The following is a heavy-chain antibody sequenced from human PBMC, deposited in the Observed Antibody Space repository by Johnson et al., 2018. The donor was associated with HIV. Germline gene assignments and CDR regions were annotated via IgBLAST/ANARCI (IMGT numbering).Heavy chain of an antibody. CDR3: ARDPRLGELKIDRRGYAFDI. CDR1: GIIFSHYG. D-gene: IGHD3-16*01. V-gene: IGHV3-30*03. J-gene: IGHJ3*02. Sequence: QVRLVESGGGVVQPGRSLRLSCAVSGIIFSHYGMHWVRQAPGKGLEWVALISYDGTKTYYVDSVKARFTISRDDARNTLYLQMNSLRAEDTAVYYCARDPRLGELKIDRRGYAFDIWGQGTMVTVSS. CDR2: ISYDGTKT.